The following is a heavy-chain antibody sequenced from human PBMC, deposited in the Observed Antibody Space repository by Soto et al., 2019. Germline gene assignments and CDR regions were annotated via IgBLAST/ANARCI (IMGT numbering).Heavy chain of an antibody. D-gene: IGHD4-17*01. CDR2: IIPIFGTA. V-gene: IGHV1-69*12. CDR3: ARDRDVDDYGDYRPSDMVY. CDR1: GGTFSSYA. Sequence: QVQLVQSGAEVKKPGSSVKVSCKASGGTFSSYAISWVRQAPGQGLEWMGGIIPIFGTANYAQKFQGRVTITADEXXRXAXXELSSLRSEDTAVYYCARDRDVDDYGDYRPSDMVYWGQGTLVTVSS. J-gene: IGHJ4*02.